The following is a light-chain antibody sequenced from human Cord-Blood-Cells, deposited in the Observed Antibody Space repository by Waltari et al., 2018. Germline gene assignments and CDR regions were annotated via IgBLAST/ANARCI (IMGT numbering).Light chain of an antibody. J-gene: IGKJ4*01. CDR2: DAS. Sequence: IVLTQSQATLSLSPGERAPLSCRASQSVSSYLAWYQQKPGQAPRLLIYDASNRATGIPARFSGSGSGTDFTLTISSLEPEDFAVYYCQQRSNWPLTFGGGTKVEIK. CDR1: QSVSSY. V-gene: IGKV3-11*01. CDR3: QQRSNWPLT.